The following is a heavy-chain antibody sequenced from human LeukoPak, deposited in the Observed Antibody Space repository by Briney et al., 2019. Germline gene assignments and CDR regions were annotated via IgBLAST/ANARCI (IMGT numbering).Heavy chain of an antibody. V-gene: IGHV1-69*13. CDR3: ARAQLSRVVPAALSALDY. CDR1: GGTFSSYA. J-gene: IGHJ4*02. CDR2: IIPIFGTA. Sequence: ASVKVSCKASGGTFSSYAISWVRQAPGQGLEWMGGIIPIFGTANYAQKFQGRVTITADESTSTAYMELSSLRSEDTAVYYCARAQLSRVVPAALSALDYWGQGTLVTVSS. D-gene: IGHD2-2*01.